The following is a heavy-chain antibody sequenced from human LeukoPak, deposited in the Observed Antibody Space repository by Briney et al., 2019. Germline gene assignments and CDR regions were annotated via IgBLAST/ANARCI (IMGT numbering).Heavy chain of an antibody. Sequence: SETLSLTCTVSNGSISSDYWSWIRQPPGKGLEWIGYIYYSGSTNYNPSLKSRVTISVDTSKNQFSLKLSSVTAADTAIYYCARVPYGPSYYYYIDVWGKGTTITVSS. J-gene: IGHJ6*03. CDR1: NGSISSDY. V-gene: IGHV4-59*01. CDR2: IYYSGST. CDR3: ARVPYGPSYYYYIDV. D-gene: IGHD3-10*01.